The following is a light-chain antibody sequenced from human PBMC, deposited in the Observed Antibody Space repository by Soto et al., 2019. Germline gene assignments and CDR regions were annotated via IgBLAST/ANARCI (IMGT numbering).Light chain of an antibody. V-gene: IGKV1-9*01. J-gene: IGKJ2*01. CDR1: LGVCTY. CDR2: AAS. Sequence: DIQVTKSPSFLSASVEDRVTITCPAGLGVCTYFDWYQQKPGQAPQLLFYAASTLQSGVPGRFSGSESETEFALTITIFQHAHLATYYCKQLHSYAYTFGQRTKLEIK. CDR3: KQLHSYAYT.